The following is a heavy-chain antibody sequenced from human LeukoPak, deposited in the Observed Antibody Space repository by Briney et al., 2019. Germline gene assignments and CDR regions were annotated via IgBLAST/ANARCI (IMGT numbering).Heavy chain of an antibody. J-gene: IGHJ4*02. CDR2: IYYSGST. CDR1: GGSVSSGIYY. V-gene: IGHV4-61*01. D-gene: IGHD3-22*01. CDR3: AKSDYYDSSGHGLAFDY. Sequence: SETLSLTCTVSGGSVSSGIYYWSWIRQPPGKGLEWIGYIYYSGSTNYNPSLKSRVTISVDTSKNQFSLKLSSVTAADTAVHYCAKSDYYDSSGHGLAFDYWSQGTLVTVSS.